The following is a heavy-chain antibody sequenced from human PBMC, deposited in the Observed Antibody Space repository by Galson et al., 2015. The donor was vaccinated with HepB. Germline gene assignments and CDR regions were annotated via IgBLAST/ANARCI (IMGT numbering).Heavy chain of an antibody. CDR2: IKQDGSEK. Sequence: SLRLSCAASGFTFSSYWMSWVRQAPGKGLEWVANIKQDGSEKYYVDSVKGRFTISRDNAKNSLYLQMNSLRAEDTAVYYCARDEAAAGPYYWYFDPWGRGTLVTVSS. CDR1: GFTFSSYW. D-gene: IGHD6-13*01. J-gene: IGHJ2*01. V-gene: IGHV3-7*03. CDR3: ARDEAAAGPYYWYFDP.